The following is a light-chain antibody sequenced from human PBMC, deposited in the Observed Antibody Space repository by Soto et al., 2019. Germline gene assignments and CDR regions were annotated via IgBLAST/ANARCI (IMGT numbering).Light chain of an antibody. J-gene: IGKJ4*01. CDR1: QGIGSY. V-gene: IGKV1-9*01. Sequence: IQLTQSPSSLSASVGDRVTITCRASQGIGSYLAWYQQKPGEAPKLLIYAASPLQGGFPSRFSVSVSGTDFDIISSSLQAEDFATYYCQQLSSYPATFGGGTKVEIK. CDR3: QQLSSYPAT. CDR2: AAS.